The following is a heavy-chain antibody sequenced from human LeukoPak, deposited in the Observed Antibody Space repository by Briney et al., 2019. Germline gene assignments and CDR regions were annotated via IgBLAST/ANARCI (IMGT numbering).Heavy chain of an antibody. CDR3: ARLTTTVTTPFDY. Sequence: GRSLRLSCAASGFTFSSYGMHWVRQAPGKGLEWVAVIWYDGSNKYYADSVKGRFTISRDNAKNSLYLQMNSLRAEDTAVYYCARLTTTVTTPFDYWGQGTLVTVYS. CDR2: IWYDGSNK. CDR1: GFTFSSYG. V-gene: IGHV3-33*01. D-gene: IGHD4-17*01. J-gene: IGHJ4*02.